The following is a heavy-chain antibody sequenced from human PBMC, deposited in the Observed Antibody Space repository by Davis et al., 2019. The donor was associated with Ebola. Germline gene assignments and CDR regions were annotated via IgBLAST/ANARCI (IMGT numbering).Heavy chain of an antibody. CDR3: ARAMVTADFGC. CDR2: IERDGSQE. V-gene: IGHV3-7*01. Sequence: PGGSLRLSCEASGFTFSNHWMSWVRQAPGKGLEWVANIERDGSQEYYVDSVKGRFTISRDNTQNSLYLEMRNLRVGDTGVYYCARAMVTADFGCWGQGTLVTVSS. J-gene: IGHJ4*02. CDR1: GFTFSNHW. D-gene: IGHD5-18*01.